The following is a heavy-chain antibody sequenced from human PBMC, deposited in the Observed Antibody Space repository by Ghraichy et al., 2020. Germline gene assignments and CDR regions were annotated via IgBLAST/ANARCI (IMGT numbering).Heavy chain of an antibody. CDR3: AKGKNLGYSYGYFGY. V-gene: IGHV3-9*01. CDR1: GFTFDDYA. Sequence: SLNISCAASGFTFDDYAMHWVRQAPGKGLEWVSGISWNSCSIGYADSVKGRFTISRDNAKNSLYLQMNSLRAEDTALYYCAKGKNLGYSYGYFGYWGQGTLVTVSS. CDR2: ISWNSCSI. D-gene: IGHD5-18*01. J-gene: IGHJ4*02.